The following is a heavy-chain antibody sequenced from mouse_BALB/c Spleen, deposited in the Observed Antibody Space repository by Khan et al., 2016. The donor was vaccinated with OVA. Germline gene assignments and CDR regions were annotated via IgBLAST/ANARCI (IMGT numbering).Heavy chain of an antibody. V-gene: IGHV3-8*02. CDR3: ARGNYPFVY. J-gene: IGHJ3*01. D-gene: IGHD2-1*01. Sequence: EVQLQESGPSLVKPSQTLSLTCSVTGDSITNGYSNWIRKFPGNKLEYMGYISYSGSTYYNPSLKSRISITRATSKNQYHLQLNSVTTEDTATYYCARGNYPFVYWGQGTLVTVSA. CDR2: ISYSGST. CDR1: GDSITNGY.